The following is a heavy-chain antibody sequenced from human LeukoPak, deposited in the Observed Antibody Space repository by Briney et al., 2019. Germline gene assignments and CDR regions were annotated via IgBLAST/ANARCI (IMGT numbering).Heavy chain of an antibody. Sequence: GASVKVSCKASGYTFTTYAIHWVRQAPGQRLEWMGWINADNGNTKCSQKFRGRVIITRDTSAYTAYMELSSLNSEDTAVYYCARAPYDILTGYSLNWFDPWGQGTLVTVSS. D-gene: IGHD3-9*01. CDR3: ARAPYDILTGYSLNWFDP. V-gene: IGHV1-3*01. CDR2: INADNGNT. CDR1: GYTFTTYA. J-gene: IGHJ5*02.